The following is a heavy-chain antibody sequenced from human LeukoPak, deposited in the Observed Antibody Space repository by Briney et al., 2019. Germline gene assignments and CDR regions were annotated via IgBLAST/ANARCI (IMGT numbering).Heavy chain of an antibody. CDR1: GFTFSSYW. CDR2: IKQDGSEA. Sequence: SGGSLRLSCAASGFTFSSYWMTWVRQAPGKGLEWVANIKQDGSEAYYVDSVKGRFTISRDNSKNTLYLRMNSLRAEDTAVYYCAKVGGQQLANDYWGQGTLVTVSS. J-gene: IGHJ4*02. D-gene: IGHD6-13*01. V-gene: IGHV3-7*01. CDR3: AKVGGQQLANDY.